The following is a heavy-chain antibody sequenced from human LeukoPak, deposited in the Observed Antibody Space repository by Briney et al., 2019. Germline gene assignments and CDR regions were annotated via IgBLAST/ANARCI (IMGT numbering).Heavy chain of an antibody. Sequence: SGPTLVNPTQTLTLTCTLSGFSFRTTGVAVGWIRQPPGKALEWLALIYWDDDKRYSPSLKSRFTITKDTSKNQVILTMTNMDPVDTATYHCAHGTMVRGLVCFDYWGQGTLVTVSS. CDR1: GFSFRTTGVA. D-gene: IGHD3-10*01. V-gene: IGHV2-5*02. CDR3: AHGTMVRGLVCFDY. J-gene: IGHJ4*02. CDR2: IYWDDDK.